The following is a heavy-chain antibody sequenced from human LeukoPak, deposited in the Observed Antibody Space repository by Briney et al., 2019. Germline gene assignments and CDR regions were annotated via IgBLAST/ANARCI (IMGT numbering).Heavy chain of an antibody. CDR3: ARGYYYRT. D-gene: IGHD3-10*01. Sequence: KPSETLSLTCTVSGGSVGSDNSYWNWIRQPAGKGLEWIGRIYADGSSTYNPSLKSRVTILEDTSKNQFSLRLSSMTAADTAVYYCARGYYYRTWGLGTLVTVSS. CDR2: IYADGSS. V-gene: IGHV4-61*02. CDR1: GGSVGSDNSY. J-gene: IGHJ4*02.